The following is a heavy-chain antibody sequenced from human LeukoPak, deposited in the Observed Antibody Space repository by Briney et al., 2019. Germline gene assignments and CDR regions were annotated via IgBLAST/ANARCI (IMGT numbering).Heavy chain of an antibody. V-gene: IGHV1-18*04. D-gene: IGHD3-22*01. J-gene: IGHJ4*02. CDR1: GYAFSNYG. CDR2: ISVYNGNT. CDR3: ARVGYYDSSGSPPEY. Sequence: ASVKVSCRASGYAFSNYGISWVRQAPGQGLEWVGWISVYNGNTNYAQKLQGRVTMTTDTSTSTAYMELRSLRSDDTAVYYCARVGYYDSSGSPPEYWGQGTLVTVSS.